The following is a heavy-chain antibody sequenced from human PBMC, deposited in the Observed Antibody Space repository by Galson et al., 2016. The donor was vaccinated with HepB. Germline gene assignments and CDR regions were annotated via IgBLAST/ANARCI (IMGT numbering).Heavy chain of an antibody. D-gene: IGHD2-8*02. CDR2: IGPDGSIP. J-gene: IGHJ4*01. CDR1: GFTFTNNY. V-gene: IGHV3-74*01. CDR3: TRVRNCTGTHC. Sequence: SLRLSCADSGFTFTNNYMYWVRQAPGKGLVWVCQIGPDGSIPRYVDSVRGRFSISRDSAKNTLYLQMNSLRPEDTGVYYCTRVRNCTGTHCWGQGTLVTVSS.